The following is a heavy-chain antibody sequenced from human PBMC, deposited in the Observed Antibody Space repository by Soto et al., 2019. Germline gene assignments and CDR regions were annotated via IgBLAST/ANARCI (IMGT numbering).Heavy chain of an antibody. CDR1: GFTFSSYA. CDR2: ISGSGYST. J-gene: IGHJ4*02. D-gene: IGHD6-19*01. V-gene: IGHV3-23*01. CDR3: AKEGEHSSGWANFDY. Sequence: EVQLLESGGGLVQPGGSLRLSCAASGFTFSSYAMSWVRQAPGKGLEWVSAISGSGYSTYYADSVKGRFTISRDNSKNTLYLQMNSLRAEDTAVHYCAKEGEHSSGWANFDYWGQGTLVTVSS.